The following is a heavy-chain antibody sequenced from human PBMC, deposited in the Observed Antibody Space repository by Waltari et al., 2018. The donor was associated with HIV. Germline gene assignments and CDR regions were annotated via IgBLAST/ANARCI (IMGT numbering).Heavy chain of an antibody. J-gene: IGHJ4*02. D-gene: IGHD3-10*01. Sequence: VHLVQSGAEVNKPGSSVRVSCKTAGYTFHAYFFYWVRQAPGRALEWVGMINPNSRETKSAQRLEGRVTLTRDLSTSTGYMELSRLTPDDTAVYYCASVTDSGTALANWGQGTLISVSS. CDR1: GYTFHAYF. V-gene: IGHV1-2*02. CDR2: INPNSRET. CDR3: ASVTDSGTALAN.